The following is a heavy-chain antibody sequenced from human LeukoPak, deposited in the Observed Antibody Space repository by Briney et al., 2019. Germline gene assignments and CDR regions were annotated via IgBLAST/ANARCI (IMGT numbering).Heavy chain of an antibody. CDR1: GFTFSDFA. CDR3: AKRRGYSGYDYFDY. D-gene: IGHD5-12*01. Sequence: GGSLRLSCAVSGFTFSDFAMSWVRQAPGKGLEWVSTIGDSGGITYYADSVKGRFIISRDNSKNMLDLQMNSLRAEDTAVYYCAKRRGYSGYDYFDYWGQGTLVTVSS. J-gene: IGHJ4*02. CDR2: IGDSGGIT. V-gene: IGHV3-23*01.